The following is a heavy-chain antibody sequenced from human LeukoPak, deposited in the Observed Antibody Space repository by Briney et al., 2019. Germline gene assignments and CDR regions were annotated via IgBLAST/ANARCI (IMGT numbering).Heavy chain of an antibody. CDR2: ISGSGGST. CDR3: AKGVVVVPAATNPTDAFDI. V-gene: IGHV3-23*01. CDR1: GFTFSSYA. D-gene: IGHD2-2*01. Sequence: PGASLRLSRAASGFTFSSYAMSWVRQAPGKGLEWVSAISGSGGSTYYADSVKGRFTISRDNSKNTLYLQMNSLRAEDTAVYYCAKGVVVVPAATNPTDAFDIWGQGTMVTVSS. J-gene: IGHJ3*02.